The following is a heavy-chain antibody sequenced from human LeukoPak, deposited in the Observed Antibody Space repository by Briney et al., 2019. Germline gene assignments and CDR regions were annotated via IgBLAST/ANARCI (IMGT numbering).Heavy chain of an antibody. CDR1: GYTFTGYY. Sequence: ASVKVSCKASGYTFTGYYMHWVRQAPGQGLEWMGWMNPNSGNTGYAQKFQGRVTITRNTSISTAYMELSSLKASDTAMYYCASDGNSSSWYPVAFDIWGQGTMVTVSS. V-gene: IGHV1-8*03. CDR2: MNPNSGNT. CDR3: ASDGNSSSWYPVAFDI. D-gene: IGHD6-13*01. J-gene: IGHJ3*02.